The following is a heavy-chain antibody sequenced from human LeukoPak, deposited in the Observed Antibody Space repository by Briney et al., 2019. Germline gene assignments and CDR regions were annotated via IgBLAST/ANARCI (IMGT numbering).Heavy chain of an antibody. V-gene: IGHV1-3*03. Sequence: GASVKVSCKASGYTFTSYAIHWVRQAPGQRLEWMGWINAGNTDTKYSQDFQGRVTITRDTSANTAYMELSSLRSEDMAVYYCARSYASGKGLSWFDPWGQGTLVTVSS. J-gene: IGHJ5*02. CDR3: ARSYASGKGLSWFDP. CDR2: INAGNTDT. CDR1: GYTFTSYA. D-gene: IGHD3-10*01.